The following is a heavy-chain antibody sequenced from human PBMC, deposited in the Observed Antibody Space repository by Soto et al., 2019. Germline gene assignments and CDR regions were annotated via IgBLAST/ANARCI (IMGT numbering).Heavy chain of an antibody. CDR1: GGTFSSYT. CDR3: ARYIGYDLGNWFDP. Sequence: QVQLVQSGAEVKKPGSSVKVSCKASGGTFSSYTISWVRQAPGQGLAWMGRIIPILGIANYAQKFQGRVTSTADQSTSTAYMELRSLRSEDTAVYYCARYIGYDLGNWFDPWGQGTLVTVSS. V-gene: IGHV1-69*02. CDR2: IIPILGIA. D-gene: IGHD5-12*01. J-gene: IGHJ5*02.